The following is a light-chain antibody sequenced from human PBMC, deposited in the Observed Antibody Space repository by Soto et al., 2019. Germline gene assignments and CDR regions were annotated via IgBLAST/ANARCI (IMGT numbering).Light chain of an antibody. CDR3: AAWDDSLSGSYV. CDR2: RNN. CDR1: SSNIGSNY. Sequence: QCLLTQPPSGYGIPGQMGTISCSGSSSNIGSNYVYWYQQLPGTAPKLLTYRNNQRPSGVPDRFSGSKSGTSASLAISGLRSEDEADYYCAAWDDSLSGSYVFGTGTKVTVL. J-gene: IGLJ1*01. V-gene: IGLV1-47*01.